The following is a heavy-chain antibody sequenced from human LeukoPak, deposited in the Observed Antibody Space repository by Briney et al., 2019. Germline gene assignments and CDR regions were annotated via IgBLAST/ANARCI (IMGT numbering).Heavy chain of an antibody. CDR1: GFTFDAYA. D-gene: IGHD1-26*01. V-gene: IGHV3-43*02. CDR2: INKDGSAT. J-gene: IGHJ6*02. CDR3: ATWAFYHSLDV. Sequence: GGSLRLSCEASGFTFDAYAMHWVRQAPGKGLEWVSLINKDGSATYYADSVKGQFTISRDNSKNSLYLQMNSLRSEDTALYYCATWAFYHSLDVWGQGTTVTVSS.